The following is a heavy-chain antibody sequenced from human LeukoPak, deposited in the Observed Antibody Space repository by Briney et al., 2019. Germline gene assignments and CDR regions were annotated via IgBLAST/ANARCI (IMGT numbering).Heavy chain of an antibody. Sequence: PSETLSLTCAVHGDSFRGYYWSWIRQPPGKGLERIGEINHRGSTYYKPSLQSQVTLSVDPSNNQFSLKLSSVTAADTAVYYCARGRYYYGMDVWGKGTTVPVSS. CDR2: INHRGST. V-gene: IGHV4-34*01. CDR1: GDSFRGYY. CDR3: ARGRYYYGMDV. J-gene: IGHJ6*04.